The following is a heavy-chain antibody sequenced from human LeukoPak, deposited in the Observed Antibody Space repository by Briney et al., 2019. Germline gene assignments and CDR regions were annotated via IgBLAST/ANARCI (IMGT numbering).Heavy chain of an antibody. CDR3: AIPTCSGSGYCSTSDPFHT. Sequence: PGGSLRLSCAASGFTFDNYGIGWVRQAPGKGLEWVSGISGSGGRTYYADSVKGRFTISRDNSKNTLFLQLNSPGVEDTATYYCAIPTCSGSGYCSTSDPFHTWGQGTMVTVSS. V-gene: IGHV3-23*01. J-gene: IGHJ3*02. D-gene: IGHD2-2*03. CDR2: ISGSGGRT. CDR1: GFTFDNYG.